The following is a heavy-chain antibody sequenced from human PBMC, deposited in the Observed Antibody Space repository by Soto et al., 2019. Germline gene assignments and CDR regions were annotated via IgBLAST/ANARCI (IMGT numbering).Heavy chain of an antibody. D-gene: IGHD3-10*01. V-gene: IGHV3-48*03. CDR3: ATRSGGGGAFDF. CDR2: ISSSGSTL. Sequence: EVQLVESGGGLVQPGGSLRLSCAASGFTFSTYEMNWVRQAPGKGLEWVSYISSSGSTLYYADSVKGRFTISRDNAKNSFYLQMNGVRAEDTAVYYCATRSGGGGAFDFWGQGTLVTVSS. CDR1: GFTFSTYE. J-gene: IGHJ3*01.